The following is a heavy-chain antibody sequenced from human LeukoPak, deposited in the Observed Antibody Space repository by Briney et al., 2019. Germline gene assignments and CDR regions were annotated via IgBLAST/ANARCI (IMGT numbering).Heavy chain of an antibody. CDR1: GVSISTYY. D-gene: IGHD5-24*01. CDR3: ARAGRWLQL. V-gene: IGHV4-39*07. Sequence: SETLSLTCTVSGVSISTYYWSWIRQPPGKGLEWIGSIYHSGSTYYNPSLKSRVTISVDTSKNQFSLKLSSVTAADTAVYYCARAGRWLQLWGQGTLVTVSS. J-gene: IGHJ4*02. CDR2: IYHSGST.